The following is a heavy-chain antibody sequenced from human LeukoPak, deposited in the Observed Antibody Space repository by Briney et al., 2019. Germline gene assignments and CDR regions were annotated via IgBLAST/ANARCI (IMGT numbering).Heavy chain of an antibody. V-gene: IGHV3-48*01. D-gene: IGHD3-3*01. Sequence: GGSLRLSCAASGFTFSSYSMNWVRQAPGKGLEWVSYISSSSSTIYYADSVKGRFTISRDNAKNSLYLQMKSLRAEDTAVYYCARESYYDFWSGYYDIDYWGQGTLVTVSS. J-gene: IGHJ4*02. CDR2: ISSSSSTI. CDR1: GFTFSSYS. CDR3: ARESYYDFWSGYYDIDY.